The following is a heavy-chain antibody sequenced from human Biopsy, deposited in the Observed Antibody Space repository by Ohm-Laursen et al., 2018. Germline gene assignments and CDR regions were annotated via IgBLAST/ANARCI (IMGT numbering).Heavy chain of an antibody. Sequence: TLSLTCPVSGGSIKGYYWNWIRQSPGKGLEWIGFIYYTGHTNYNPSLKSRATISVDTSKNQFSLKVISVTAADTAVYYCARLTGDPSYWGQGILVTVSS. CDR2: IYYTGHT. CDR3: ARLTGDPSY. CDR1: GGSIKGYY. V-gene: IGHV4-59*01. J-gene: IGHJ4*02. D-gene: IGHD7-27*01.